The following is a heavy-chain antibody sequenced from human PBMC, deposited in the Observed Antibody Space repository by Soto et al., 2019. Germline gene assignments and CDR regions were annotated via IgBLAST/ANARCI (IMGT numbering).Heavy chain of an antibody. D-gene: IGHD3-3*01. Sequence: QVQLVESGGGVVQPGRSLRLSCAASGFTFSSYAMHWVRQAPGKGLEWVAVISYDGSNKYYADSVKGRFTISRDNSKNTLYLQMNSLRAEDTAVYYCARGITMQGWFDPWGQGTLVTVSS. CDR2: ISYDGSNK. V-gene: IGHV3-30-3*01. J-gene: IGHJ5*02. CDR3: ARGITMQGWFDP. CDR1: GFTFSSYA.